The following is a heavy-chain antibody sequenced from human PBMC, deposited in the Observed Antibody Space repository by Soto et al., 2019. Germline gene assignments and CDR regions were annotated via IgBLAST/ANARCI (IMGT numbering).Heavy chain of an antibody. V-gene: IGHV1-69*01. Sequence: QVQLVQSGAEVKKPGSSVKVSCKASGGTFSSYAISWVRQAPGQGLEWMGGIIPIFGTANYAQKFQGRVTITADESTSTAYMELSSLRSEDTAVYYCERDHRYYGSGSYYFDYWGQGTLVTVSS. CDR1: GGTFSSYA. CDR3: ERDHRYYGSGSYYFDY. CDR2: IIPIFGTA. D-gene: IGHD3-10*01. J-gene: IGHJ4*02.